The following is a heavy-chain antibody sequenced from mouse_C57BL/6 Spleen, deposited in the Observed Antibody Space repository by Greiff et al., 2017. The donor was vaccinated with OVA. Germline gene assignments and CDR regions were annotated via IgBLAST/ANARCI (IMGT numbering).Heavy chain of an antibody. CDR2: IDPEDGDT. J-gene: IGHJ4*01. CDR3: ARGAMDG. CDR1: GFNIKAYY. V-gene: IGHV14-2*01. Sequence: VQLQQSGAELVKPGASVKLSCTASGFNIKAYYMHWVKQRPEQGLAWIGWIDPEDGDTNYAPKFQGKATITADTSSNTAYLQRSSLASEDTAVYYWARGAMDGWGQGTTVTVSS.